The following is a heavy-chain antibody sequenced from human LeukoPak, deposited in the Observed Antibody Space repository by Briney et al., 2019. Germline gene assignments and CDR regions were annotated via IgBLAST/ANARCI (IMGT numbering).Heavy chain of an antibody. V-gene: IGHV3-49*03. CDR2: IRSEAYGGTT. CDR1: GFTFGDYA. D-gene: IGHD3-22*01. J-gene: IGHJ4*02. CDR3: TSTIEEYYYDSSGYYSYGDY. Sequence: GRSLRLSCTASGFTFGDYAMSWFRQAPGKGLEWVGFIRSEAYGGTTEYAASVKGRFTISRDDSKSIAYLQMNSLKTEDTAVYYCTSTIEEYYYDSSGYYSYGDYWGQGTLVTVSS.